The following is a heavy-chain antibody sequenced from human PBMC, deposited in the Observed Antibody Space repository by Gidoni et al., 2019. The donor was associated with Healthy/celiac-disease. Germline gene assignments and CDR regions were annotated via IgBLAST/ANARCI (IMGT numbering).Heavy chain of an antibody. CDR2: IYYSGST. D-gene: IGHD6-13*01. CDR1: GGSISSYY. V-gene: IGHV4-59*01. Sequence: QVQLQESGPGLVKPSETLSPTCTVPGGSISSYYWSWIRQPPGKGLEWIGYIYYSGSTNYNPSLKSRVTISVDTSKNQFSLKLSSVTAADTAVYYCAGGPDDSSSWYSDWFDPWGQGTLVTVSS. J-gene: IGHJ5*02. CDR3: AGGPDDSSSWYSDWFDP.